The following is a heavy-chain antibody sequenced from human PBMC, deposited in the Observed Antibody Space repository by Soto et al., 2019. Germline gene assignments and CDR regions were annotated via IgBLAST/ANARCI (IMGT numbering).Heavy chain of an antibody. Sequence: PSETMSLTCHVSGYSLNSEYYWAWIRQPPGKGLEWIGRVYRTAIPLNNPSLKSRVSCSVDLSQNQFSLNLPSVTAEDKAVYYCARRGRPRESYFDPWGQGTRVTASS. D-gene: IGHD1-26*01. V-gene: IGHV4-38-2*01. CDR1: GYSLNSEYY. CDR3: ARRGRPRESYFDP. CDR2: VYRTAIP. J-gene: IGHJ5*02.